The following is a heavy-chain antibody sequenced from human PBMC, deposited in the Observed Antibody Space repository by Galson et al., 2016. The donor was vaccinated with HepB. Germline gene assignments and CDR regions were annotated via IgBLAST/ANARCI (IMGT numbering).Heavy chain of an antibody. Sequence: VKVSCKASGYSFTSYYVHWVRQAPGQGLEWMGIINPSIGSTSYAQKFQGRVTMTRGTSTRTVYMELSSLRPEDTAVYYCARSRGGFGELYDDYYFDSWGQGTLVTVSS. CDR1: GYSFTSYY. V-gene: IGHV1-46*01. J-gene: IGHJ4*02. CDR3: ARSRGGFGELYDDYYFDS. D-gene: IGHD3-10*01. CDR2: INPSIGST.